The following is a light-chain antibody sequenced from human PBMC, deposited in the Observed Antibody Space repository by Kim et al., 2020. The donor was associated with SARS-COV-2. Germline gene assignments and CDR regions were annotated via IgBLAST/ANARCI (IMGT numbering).Light chain of an antibody. Sequence: GQRVTHSCSVSSANIGNTPVTWYQQLPGTAPNLLIYTHGQRPSGVPDRFSGSTSGTSASLAINGLQSEDETDYYCAAWDDSLKGYVFGTGTKVTVL. J-gene: IGLJ1*01. V-gene: IGLV1-44*01. CDR3: AAWDDSLKGYV. CDR2: THG. CDR1: SANIGNTP.